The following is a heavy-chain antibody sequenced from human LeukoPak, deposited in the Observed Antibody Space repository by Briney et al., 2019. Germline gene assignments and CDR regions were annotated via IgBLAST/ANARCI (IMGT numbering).Heavy chain of an antibody. CDR3: ASLGYCSSTSCYPFDY. CDR1: GFTFSSYS. CDR2: ISSSSSYI. V-gene: IGHV3-21*01. D-gene: IGHD2-2*01. J-gene: IGHJ4*02. Sequence: GSLRLSCAASGFTFSSYSMNWVRQAPGKGLEWVSSISSSSSYIYYADSVKGRFTISRDNAKNSLYLQMNSLRAEDTAVYYCASLGYCSSTSCYPFDYWGQGTLVTVSS.